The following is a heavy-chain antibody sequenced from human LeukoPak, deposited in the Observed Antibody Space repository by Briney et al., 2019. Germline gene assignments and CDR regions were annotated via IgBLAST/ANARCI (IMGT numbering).Heavy chain of an antibody. CDR3: AKTTYASNSSGWYNHFDY. V-gene: IGHV3-23*01. J-gene: IGHJ4*02. D-gene: IGHD6-19*01. CDR1: GFTFSSYA. CDR2: ISSSGYST. Sequence: GGSLRLSCAASGFTFSSYAMTWVRQAPGKGLEWVSTISSSGYSTYYADSVKGRFTISRDNSKNTLYLQLNSLRAEDTTVYYCAKTTYASNSSGWYNHFDYWGQGTLVTVSS.